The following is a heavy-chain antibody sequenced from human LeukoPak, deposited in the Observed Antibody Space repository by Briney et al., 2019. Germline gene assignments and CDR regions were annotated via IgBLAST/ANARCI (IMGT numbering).Heavy chain of an antibody. CDR3: ARAVEMATIIDY. CDR2: IYYSGST. CDR1: GGSISSYY. J-gene: IGHJ4*02. V-gene: IGHV4-59*01. D-gene: IGHD5-24*01. Sequence: SETLSLTCTVSGGSISSYYWSWIRQPPGKGLEWIGYIYYSGSTNYNPSLKSRVTISVDTSKNQFSLKLSSVTAADTAVYYCARAVEMATIIDYWGQGTLVTASS.